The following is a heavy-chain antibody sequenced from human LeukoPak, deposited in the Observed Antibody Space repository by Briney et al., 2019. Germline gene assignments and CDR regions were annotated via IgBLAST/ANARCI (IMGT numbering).Heavy chain of an antibody. V-gene: IGHV3-33*08. CDR1: GFTFSNYA. Sequence: GGSLRLSCAASGFTFSNYAMNWVRQAPGKGLEWVAVIWYDGSENYYADSVKGRFTISRDNSKNTLYLQVSSLRADDTAVYYCAREFTGDLGLDYWGQGTLVTVSS. CDR2: IWYDGSEN. J-gene: IGHJ4*02. CDR3: AREFTGDLGLDY. D-gene: IGHD7-27*01.